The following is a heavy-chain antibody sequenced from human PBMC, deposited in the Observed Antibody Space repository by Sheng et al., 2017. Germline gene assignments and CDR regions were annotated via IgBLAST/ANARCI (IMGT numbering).Heavy chain of an antibody. CDR3: ARASLRRRPFDY. CDR2: INHSGST. Sequence: QVQLQQWGAGLLKPSETLSLTCAVYGGSFSGYYWSWIRQPPGKGLEWIGEINHSGSTNYNPSLKSRVTISVDTSKNQFSLKLSSVTAADTAVYYCARASLRRRPFDYWGQGTLVTVSS. D-gene: IGHD2-2*01. J-gene: IGHJ4*02. V-gene: IGHV4-34*01. CDR1: GGSFSGYY.